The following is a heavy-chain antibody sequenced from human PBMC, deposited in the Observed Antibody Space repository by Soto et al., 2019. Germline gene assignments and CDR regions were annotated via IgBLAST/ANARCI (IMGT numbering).Heavy chain of an antibody. CDR1: GGSISSSSYS. CDR2: IYHSGST. Sequence: PSETLSLTCTVSGGSISSSSYSWNWIRQPPGKGLEWIGNIYHSGSTYYNASLKSRVTISVDTSKNQFSLQLKSVTAADTALYYCARFSGSYYYAMDVWGQGSTVTVSS. J-gene: IGHJ6*02. V-gene: IGHV4-39*07. CDR3: ARFSGSYYYAMDV. D-gene: IGHD6-19*01.